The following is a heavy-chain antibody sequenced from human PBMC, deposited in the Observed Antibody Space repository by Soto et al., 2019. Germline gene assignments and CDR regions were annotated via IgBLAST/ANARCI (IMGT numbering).Heavy chain of an antibody. D-gene: IGHD4-4*01. CDR1: GFTFSSYC. CDR2: IKQDGSEK. CDR3: ARTNYRRYYGMDV. J-gene: IGHJ6*02. Sequence: EVQLVESGGGVVQPGGSLRLSCAASGFTFSSYCMHWVRQAPGKGLEWVANIKQDGSEKYYVDSVKGRFTISRDNAKNSLYLQMNSLRAEDTAVYYCARTNYRRYYGMDVWGQGTTVTVSS. V-gene: IGHV3-7*03.